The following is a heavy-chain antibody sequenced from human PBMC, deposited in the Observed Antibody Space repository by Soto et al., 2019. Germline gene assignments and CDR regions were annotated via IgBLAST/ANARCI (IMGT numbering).Heavy chain of an antibody. Sequence: QITLKESGPTLVKPTQTLTLTCTFSGFSLTTQGVHVGWIRQPPGKALEWLALIYWDDNDVYSPSLKNRLTITKDTSKRQVVLTLATVEPVDTATYYCVYRDFSDYVFQFWGQGILVNVSS. J-gene: IGHJ4*02. CDR2: IYWDDND. V-gene: IGHV2-5*02. CDR3: VYRDFSDYVFQF. D-gene: IGHD4-17*01. CDR1: GFSLTTQGVH.